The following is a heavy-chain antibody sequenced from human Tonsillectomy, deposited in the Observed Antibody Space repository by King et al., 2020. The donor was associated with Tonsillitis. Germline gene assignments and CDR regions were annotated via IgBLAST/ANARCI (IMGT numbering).Heavy chain of an antibody. CDR3: ARAKDRVVVVAPDY. CDR1: GYTFTNFY. V-gene: IGHV1-46*03. Sequence: QLVQSGAEVKKPGASVRVSCKASGYTFTNFYIHWVRQAPGQGLEWMGIINPSGGRTSYAQKFQGRVTMTRDTSTRTVYMELSSLRSEDTAVYYCARAKDRVVVVAPDYWGQGTLLTVSS. J-gene: IGHJ4*02. CDR2: INPSGGRT. D-gene: IGHD2-15*01.